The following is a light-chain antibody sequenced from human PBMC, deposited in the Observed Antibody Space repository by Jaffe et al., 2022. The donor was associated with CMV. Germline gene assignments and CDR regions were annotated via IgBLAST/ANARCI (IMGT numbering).Light chain of an antibody. CDR3: LQYTDRGT. CDR2: EVS. V-gene: IGKV2-30*02. Sequence: DIVMTQSPLSLPVTLGQPASISCRSSQSLVHSDGNIYLSWFQQRPGQSPRRLIYEVSKRDSGVPDRFSGSGSDTDFTLKISRVEAEDVGVYYCLQYTDRGTFGQGTKVEIK. J-gene: IGKJ1*01. CDR1: QSLVHSDGNIY.